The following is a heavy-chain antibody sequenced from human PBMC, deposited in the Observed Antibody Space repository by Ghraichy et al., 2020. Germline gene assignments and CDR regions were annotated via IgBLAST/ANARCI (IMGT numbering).Heavy chain of an antibody. V-gene: IGHV3-74*01. CDR2: IDTFGRTT. CDR3: ARDVAGVASY. J-gene: IGHJ4*02. D-gene: IGHD3-16*01. Sequence: GGSLRLSCVASGYPFNVYWMHWVRQAPGKGLVWVSRIDTFGRTTNYADSVKGRFTIFRDNAKNTLYLEMNNLRDEDTAVYYCARDVAGVASYWGQGTLVTV. CDR1: GYPFNVYW.